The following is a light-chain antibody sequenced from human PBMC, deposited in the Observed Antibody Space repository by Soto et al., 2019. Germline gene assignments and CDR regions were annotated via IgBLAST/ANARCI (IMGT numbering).Light chain of an antibody. V-gene: IGLV2-23*01. Sequence: QSALTQPASVSGSPGQSITISCTGTSSDVGSYNLVSWYQQHPGKAPKLMIYEGSKRPSGVSNRFSGSKSGNTASLTISGLQAEDGADYYCCSYAGSSTFVVFGGGTTLTVL. CDR1: SSDVGSYNL. CDR2: EGS. CDR3: CSYAGSSTFVV. J-gene: IGLJ2*01.